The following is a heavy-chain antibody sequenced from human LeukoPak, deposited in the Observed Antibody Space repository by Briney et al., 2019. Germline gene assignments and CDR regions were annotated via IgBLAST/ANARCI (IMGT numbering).Heavy chain of an antibody. V-gene: IGHV4-4*07. J-gene: IGHJ6*03. Sequence: SETLSLTCNVSGASISDYYWSWIRQSAGKGLEWIGRIYAAETDYNPSLKSRVTISVDTSKNQFSLKLSSVTAADTAVYYCARSVEGYCRGGSCYYYSYYMDVWGKGTTVTVSS. D-gene: IGHD2-15*01. CDR3: ARSVEGYCRGGSCYYYSYYMDV. CDR2: IYAAET. CDR1: GASISDYY.